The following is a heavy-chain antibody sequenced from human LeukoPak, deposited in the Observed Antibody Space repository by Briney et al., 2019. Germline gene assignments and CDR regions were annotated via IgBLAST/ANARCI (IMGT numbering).Heavy chain of an antibody. CDR1: GFTFSSYW. CDR3: ARGGRGTYLNDY. Sequence: PGGSLRLSCAASGFTFSSYWMHWVRQAPGKGLVWVSRIKFDESATNYADSVKGRFTISRDNDRNTVYPQMNSLRGEDTAVYYCARGGRGTYLNDYWGQGTLVTVSS. V-gene: IGHV3-74*01. CDR2: IKFDESAT. J-gene: IGHJ4*02. D-gene: IGHD1-26*01.